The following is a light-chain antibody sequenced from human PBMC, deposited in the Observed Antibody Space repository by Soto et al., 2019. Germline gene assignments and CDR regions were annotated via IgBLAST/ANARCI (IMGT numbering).Light chain of an antibody. CDR3: QSYDSSLSGPVV. J-gene: IGLJ2*01. CDR2: GNY. Sequence: QSVLTQPPSVSGAPGQRVTISCTGSSSNIGAGHDVHWYQHLPGTAPKLLIYGNYNRPSGVPDRFSGSKSGTSASLAITGLQAEDEADYYCQSYDSSLSGPVVFGGGTQLTVL. V-gene: IGLV1-40*01. CDR1: SSNIGAGHD.